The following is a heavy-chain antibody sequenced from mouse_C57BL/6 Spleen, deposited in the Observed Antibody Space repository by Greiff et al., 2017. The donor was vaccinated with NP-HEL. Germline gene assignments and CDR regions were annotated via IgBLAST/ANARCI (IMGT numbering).Heavy chain of an antibody. Sequence: VQLKQSGPGLVKPSQSLSLTCTVTGYSITSGYGWNWIRQFPGNKLEWMGYISYSGSTNYNPSLQSRISITRDTSKNQCFLQLNSVTTEDTATYYCARTARIKYWGQGTTLTVSS. J-gene: IGHJ2*01. CDR2: ISYSGST. V-gene: IGHV3-2*02. D-gene: IGHD1-2*01. CDR1: GYSITSGYG. CDR3: ARTARIKY.